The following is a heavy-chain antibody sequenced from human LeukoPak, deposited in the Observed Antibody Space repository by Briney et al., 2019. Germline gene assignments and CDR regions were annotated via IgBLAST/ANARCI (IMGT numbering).Heavy chain of an antibody. CDR3: ARAFWSGYFGGHGMDV. Sequence: SVKVSCKASGGTFSSYAISWVRQAPGQGLEWMGRIIPILGIANYAQKFQGRVTITADKSTSTAYMELSSLRSEDTAVYYCARAFWSGYFGGHGMDVWGQGTTVTVSS. J-gene: IGHJ6*02. CDR2: IIPILGIA. CDR1: GGTFSSYA. D-gene: IGHD3-3*01. V-gene: IGHV1-69*04.